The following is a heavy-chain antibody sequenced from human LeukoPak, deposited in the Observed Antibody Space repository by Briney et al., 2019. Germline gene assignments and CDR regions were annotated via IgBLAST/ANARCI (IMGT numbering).Heavy chain of an antibody. Sequence: ASVKVSCKASGYTFTGYYIYWVRQAPGQGLGWLGRINPNSGDTNYAQKFQGRVTMTRDTSISEAYMDLSSLTSDDAAVYYCAIGTPAAGIFEYWGQGALVTVSS. V-gene: IGHV1-2*06. CDR3: AIGTPAAGIFEY. CDR1: GYTFTGYY. CDR2: INPNSGDT. J-gene: IGHJ4*02. D-gene: IGHD6-13*01.